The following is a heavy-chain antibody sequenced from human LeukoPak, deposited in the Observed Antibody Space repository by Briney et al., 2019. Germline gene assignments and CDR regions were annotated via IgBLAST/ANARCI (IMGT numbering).Heavy chain of an antibody. Sequence: SVKVSCKASGGTFSSYAISWVRQAPGQGLEWMGGIIPIFGTANYAQKFQGRVTITADESTSTAYMELSSLRSEDTAVYYCASIPNDSSGYQTEYYFDYWGQGTLVTVSS. CDR1: GGTFSSYA. J-gene: IGHJ4*02. CDR3: ASIPNDSSGYQTEYYFDY. V-gene: IGHV1-69*13. CDR2: IIPIFGTA. D-gene: IGHD3-22*01.